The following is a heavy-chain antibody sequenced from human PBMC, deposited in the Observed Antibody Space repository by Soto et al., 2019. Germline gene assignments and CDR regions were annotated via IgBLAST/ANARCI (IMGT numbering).Heavy chain of an antibody. CDR2: ISDSGHYI. D-gene: IGHD3-22*01. V-gene: IGHV3-21*01. CDR1: VFTFSTYG. Sequence: EVQLVESGGGLVKPGGSLRLSCAASVFTFSTYGMNWVRQAPGKGLEWLSSISDSGHYIYYADSVKGRFTISRDNAKNSLFLQMNSLRGEDTAVYYCARSGLALPYSASHWFDPWGHGTLVTVSS. CDR3: ARSGLALPYSASHWFDP. J-gene: IGHJ5*02.